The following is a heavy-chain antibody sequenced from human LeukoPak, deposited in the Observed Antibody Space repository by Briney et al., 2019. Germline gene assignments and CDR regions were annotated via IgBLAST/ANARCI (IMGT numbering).Heavy chain of an antibody. CDR3: ARGDFDY. CDR1: GITVNTNY. CDR2: VFSDGRT. J-gene: IGHJ4*02. V-gene: IGHV3-53*01. Sequence: GGSPRLSCAASGITVNTNYMSWVRQAPGKGLEWVSNVFSDGRTFYADSVKGRFTISRDSSKNSIFLQMNSLRAGDTAVYYCARGDFDYWGQGTLVIVSS.